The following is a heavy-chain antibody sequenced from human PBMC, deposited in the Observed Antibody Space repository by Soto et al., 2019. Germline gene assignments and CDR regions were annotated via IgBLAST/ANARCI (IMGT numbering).Heavy chain of an antibody. CDR2: IYSGGST. D-gene: IGHD4-17*01. J-gene: IGHJ6*02. Sequence: GGSLRLSCAASGFTVSSNYMSWVRQAPGKGLEWVSVIYSGGSTYYADSVKGRFTISRDNSKNTLYLQMNSLRAEDTAVYYCARDRGDPYGYYYYGMDVWGQGTTVTVSS. CDR3: ARDRGDPYGYYYYGMDV. CDR1: GFTVSSNY. V-gene: IGHV3-53*01.